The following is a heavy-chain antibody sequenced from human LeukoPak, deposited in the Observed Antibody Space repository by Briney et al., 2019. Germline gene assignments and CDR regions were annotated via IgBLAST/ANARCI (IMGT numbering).Heavy chain of an antibody. Sequence: GGSLRLSCAASGFTFSNYAMSWVRQAPGKGLEWVSCISDSGDSTYYADSVKGRFTISRDNSKNTLYLQMNSLKAEDTAIYYGTIATIVATLFQYWGQEPLVSVPS. J-gene: IGHJ4*03. CDR2: ISDSGDST. D-gene: IGHD5-12*01. CDR1: GFTFSNYA. CDR3: TIATIVATLFQY. V-gene: IGHV3-23*01.